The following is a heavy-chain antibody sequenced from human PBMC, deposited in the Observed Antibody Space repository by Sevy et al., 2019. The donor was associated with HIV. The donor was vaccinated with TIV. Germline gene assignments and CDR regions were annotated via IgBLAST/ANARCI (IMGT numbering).Heavy chain of an antibody. V-gene: IGHV3-21*01. CDR3: ARNVVGRGLYYFDY. J-gene: IGHJ4*02. Sequence: GGSLRLSCAASGFTFSSYSMNWVRQAPGKGLEWVSSISSSSSYIYYADSVKGRFTISRDNAKNSLYLQMNSLRAEDTAVYYCARNVVGRGLYYFDYWGQGTLVTVSS. D-gene: IGHD3-10*01. CDR1: GFTFSSYS. CDR2: ISSSSSYI.